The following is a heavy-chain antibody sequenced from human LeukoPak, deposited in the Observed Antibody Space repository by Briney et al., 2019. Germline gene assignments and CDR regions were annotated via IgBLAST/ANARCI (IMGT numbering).Heavy chain of an antibody. D-gene: IGHD3-16*02. CDR3: TTPPLDPLAIDY. V-gene: IGHV3-15*01. J-gene: IGHJ4*01. Sequence: PGGSLRLSYAASGFTFSNAWMSWVRQAPGKGLERVGRIKSKTDGGTTDYAAPVKGRFTISRDDSKNTQYLQMNSLKTEDTAVYYCTTPPLDPLAIDYCGHGTLVTVSS. CDR2: IKSKTDGGTT. CDR1: GFTFSNAW.